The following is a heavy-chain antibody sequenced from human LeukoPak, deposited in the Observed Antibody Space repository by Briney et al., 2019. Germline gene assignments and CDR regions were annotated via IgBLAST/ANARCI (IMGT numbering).Heavy chain of an antibody. CDR2: IIPIFGTA. J-gene: IGHJ4*02. Sequence: ASVKVSCKASGGTFSSYAISWVRQAPGQGLEWMGGIIPIFGTANYAQKFQGRVTITTDESTSTAYMELSSLRSEDTAVYYCAAEFGELLSPLFDYWGQGTLVTVSS. CDR3: AAEFGELLSPLFDY. D-gene: IGHD3-10*01. CDR1: GGTFSSYA. V-gene: IGHV1-69*05.